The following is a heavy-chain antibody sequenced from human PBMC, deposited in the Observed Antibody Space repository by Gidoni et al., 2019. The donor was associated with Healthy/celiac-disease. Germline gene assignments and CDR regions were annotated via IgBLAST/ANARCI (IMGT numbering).Heavy chain of an antibody. CDR3: ARDSGGDYDSSGYYYA. CDR2: ISSSSSYI. Sequence: EVQLVESGGGLVKPGGSLRLSCAASGFTFSSYSMTWVRQAPGKGLEWVSSISSSSSYIYYADSVKGRFTISRDNAKNSLYLQMNSLRAEDTAVYYCARDSGGDYDSSGYYYAWGQGTLVTVSS. D-gene: IGHD3-22*01. V-gene: IGHV3-21*01. J-gene: IGHJ5*02. CDR1: GFTFSSYS.